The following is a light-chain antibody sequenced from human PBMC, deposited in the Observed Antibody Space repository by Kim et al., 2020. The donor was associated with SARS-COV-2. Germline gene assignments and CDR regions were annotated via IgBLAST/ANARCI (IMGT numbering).Light chain of an antibody. CDR1: SIRSYF. J-gene: IGLJ3*02. Sequence: FGQTVSITCQGDSIRSYFASWYQQKPGQAPILVLYPETNRPSGIPDRFSGSVSGNMSSLTITGAQAEDEADYYCNSRDSSGDRWVFGGGTQLTVL. CDR2: PET. V-gene: IGLV3-19*01. CDR3: NSRDSSGDRWV.